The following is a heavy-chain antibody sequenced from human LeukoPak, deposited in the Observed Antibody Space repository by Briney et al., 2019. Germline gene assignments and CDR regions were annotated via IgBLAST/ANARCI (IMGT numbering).Heavy chain of an antibody. D-gene: IGHD2-2*01. CDR1: GYTFTSYG. CDR2: IIPIFGTA. CDR3: ARDRYCSSTSCAYWFDP. Sequence: AASVKVSCKASGYTFTSYGISWVRQAPGQGLEWMGGIIPIFGTANYAQKFQGRVTITADESTSTAYMELSSLRSEDTAVYYCARDRYCSSTSCAYWFDPWGQGTLVTVSS. V-gene: IGHV1-69*13. J-gene: IGHJ5*02.